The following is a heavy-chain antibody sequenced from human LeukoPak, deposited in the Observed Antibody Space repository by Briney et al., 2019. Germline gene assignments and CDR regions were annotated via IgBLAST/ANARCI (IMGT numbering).Heavy chain of an antibody. V-gene: IGHV4-39*02. J-gene: IGHJ4*02. CDR3: ARDGWELLLDY. Sequence: TSETLSLTCTVSGGSISSSSYYWGWIRQPPGKGLEWSGSIYYSGSTYYNPSLKSRVTISVDTSKNQFSLKLSSVTAADTAVYYCARDGWELLLDYWGQGTLVTVSS. CDR1: GGSISSSSYY. CDR2: IYYSGST. D-gene: IGHD1-26*01.